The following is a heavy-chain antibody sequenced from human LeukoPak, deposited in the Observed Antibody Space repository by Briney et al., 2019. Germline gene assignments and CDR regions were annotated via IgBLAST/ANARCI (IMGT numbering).Heavy chain of an antibody. J-gene: IGHJ4*02. V-gene: IGHV4-38-2*01. CDR3: ARTNDYSNYDFDY. CDR1: GYSISSGYY. CDR2: IYYSGST. D-gene: IGHD4-11*01. Sequence: SETLSLTCAVSGYSISSGYYWGWIRQPPGKGLEWIGSIYYSGSTYYNPSLKSRVTISVDTSKNQFSLKLSSVTAADTAVYYCARTNDYSNYDFDYWGQGTLVTVSS.